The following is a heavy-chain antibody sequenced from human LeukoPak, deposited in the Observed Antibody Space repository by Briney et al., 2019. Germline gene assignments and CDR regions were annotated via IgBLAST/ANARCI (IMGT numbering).Heavy chain of an antibody. CDR1: GYTFTGYY. CDR3: AKARFLEWSGAFDI. Sequence: GASVKVSCKASGYTFTGYYMHWVRQAPGQGLEWMGWINPNSGGTNYAQKFQGRVTMTRDTSISTAYMELSRLRSDDTAVYYCAKARFLEWSGAFDIWGQGTMVTASS. D-gene: IGHD3-3*01. CDR2: INPNSGGT. J-gene: IGHJ3*02. V-gene: IGHV1-2*02.